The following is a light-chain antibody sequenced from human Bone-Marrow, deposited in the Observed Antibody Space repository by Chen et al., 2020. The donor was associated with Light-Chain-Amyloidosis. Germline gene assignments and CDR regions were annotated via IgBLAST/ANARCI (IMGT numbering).Light chain of an antibody. CDR2: DDS. Sequence: YVLPQPSSVSVASGQKATITCGGNNIGSTSVHWYQQTPGQAPLLVVYDDSDRPSGIPERLSGTNSGNTATMTISRVEAGDEADYYCQVWDRSSDRPVFGGGTKLTVL. CDR1: NIGSTS. V-gene: IGLV3-21*02. CDR3: QVWDRSSDRPV. J-gene: IGLJ3*02.